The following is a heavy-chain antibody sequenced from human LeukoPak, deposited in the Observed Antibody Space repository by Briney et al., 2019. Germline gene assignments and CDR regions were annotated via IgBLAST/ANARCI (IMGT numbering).Heavy chain of an antibody. CDR3: AKAQYYYDSSGYLFAY. D-gene: IGHD3-22*01. CDR2: ISGDGGST. V-gene: IGHV3-43*02. J-gene: IGHJ4*02. CDR1: GFTFDDYA. Sequence: GGSLRLSCAASGFTFDDYAMHWVRQAPGKGLEWVSLISGDGGSTYYADSVKGRFTISRDNSKNSLYLQMNSLRTEDTALYYCAKAQYYYDSSGYLFAYWGQGTLDTVSS.